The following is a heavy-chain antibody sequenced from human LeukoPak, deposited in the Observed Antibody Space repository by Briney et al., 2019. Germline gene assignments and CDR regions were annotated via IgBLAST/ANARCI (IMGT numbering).Heavy chain of an antibody. J-gene: IGHJ4*02. V-gene: IGHV4-34*01. CDR1: GGSFSGYH. CDR3: ARASIEYSSSWGY. D-gene: IGHD6-13*01. Sequence: PSETLSLTCAVYGGSFSGYHWSWIRQPPGEGLEWIGEINHSGSTNYNPSLKSRVTISLDTSKNQFSLKLSSVTAADTAVYYCARASIEYSSSWGYWGQGTPVTVSS. CDR2: INHSGST.